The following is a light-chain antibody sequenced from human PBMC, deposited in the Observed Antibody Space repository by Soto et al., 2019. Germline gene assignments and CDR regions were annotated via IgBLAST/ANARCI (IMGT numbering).Light chain of an antibody. CDR2: DAS. CDR3: QQRSNWPLT. Sequence: EIVLTPSPATLSLSPGERATLSCRASQRVSSYLAWYQQQPGQAPRLLIYDASNRATGIPARFSGSGSGTDFTLTISSLEPEDFAVYYCQQRSNWPLTFGGGTKVEIK. J-gene: IGKJ4*01. CDR1: QRVSSY. V-gene: IGKV3-11*01.